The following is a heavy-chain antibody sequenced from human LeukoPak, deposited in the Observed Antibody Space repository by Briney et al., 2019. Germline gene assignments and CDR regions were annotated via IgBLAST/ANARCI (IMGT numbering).Heavy chain of an antibody. V-gene: IGHV4-4*07. CDR1: GASIRSYY. D-gene: IGHD6-19*01. CDR3: ARELGDISGPEYYHRMDV. Sequence: SETLSLTCTISGASIRSYYWSWIRQPAGKGLEWIGRVYISGSNNYNPSLKSRVTMSVDTSKNQFSLNLNSVTAADTAVYYCARELGDISGPEYYHRMDVWGQGTTVTVSS. J-gene: IGHJ6*02. CDR2: VYISGSN.